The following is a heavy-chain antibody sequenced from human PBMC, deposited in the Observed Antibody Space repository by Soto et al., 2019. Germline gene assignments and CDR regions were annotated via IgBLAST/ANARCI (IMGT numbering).Heavy chain of an antibody. V-gene: IGHV4-34*01. D-gene: IGHD3-9*01. CDR3: ARGGSVDWQVAFDI. CDR1: DGYFSTYY. CDR2: INYSGSN. J-gene: IGHJ3*02. Sequence: QVQQHQWGAGLLKPSETLSLTCAVDDGYFSTYYWNWIRQSPGKGLEWIGKINYSGSNNYNPSLKGQVTKPIDRSKTQVPLKLTSLTAADTAVYFGARGGSVDWQVAFDIWGQGTTVPVSS.